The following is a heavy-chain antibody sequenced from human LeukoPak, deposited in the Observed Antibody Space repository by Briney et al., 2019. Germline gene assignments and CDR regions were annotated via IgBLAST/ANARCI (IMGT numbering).Heavy chain of an antibody. CDR2: INHSGST. V-gene: IGHV4-34*01. J-gene: IGHJ5*02. CDR1: GGSFSGYY. Sequence: PSETLSLTCAVYGGSFSGYYWSWIRQPPGKGLEWIGEINHSGSTNYNPSLKSRVTISVDTSKNQFSLKLSSVTAADTAVYYCARDWRPVVVTAIRKAYRFDPWGQGTLVTVSS. D-gene: IGHD2-21*02. CDR3: ARDWRPVVVTAIRKAYRFDP.